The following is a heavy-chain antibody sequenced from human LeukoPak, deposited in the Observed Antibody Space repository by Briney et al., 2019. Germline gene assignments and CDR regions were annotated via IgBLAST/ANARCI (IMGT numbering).Heavy chain of an antibody. V-gene: IGHV3-23*01. Sequence: GRTLRLSCAASGFTFSSYGMSWVRHPPGKGREWVSAISGSGGSTYYADSVKGRFTISRDNSKNTLYLQMNSLRAEDTAVYYCAKDAKGHGYNMLDYWGQGTLVTVSS. CDR2: ISGSGGST. J-gene: IGHJ4*02. D-gene: IGHD5-24*01. CDR1: GFTFSSYG. CDR3: AKDAKGHGYNMLDY.